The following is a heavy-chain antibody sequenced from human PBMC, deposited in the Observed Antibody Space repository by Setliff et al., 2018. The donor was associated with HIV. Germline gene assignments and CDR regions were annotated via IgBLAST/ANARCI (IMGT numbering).Heavy chain of an antibody. CDR3: ARGPPAEDYYYYMDV. CDR2: INHSGST. J-gene: IGHJ6*03. CDR1: GGSFSGYS. Sequence: TSETLSLTCAVYGGSFSGYSWGWIRQPPGKGLEWIGEINHSGSTNYNPSLKSRVTISVDTSKRQFSLNLTSVTAADTAVYCCARGPPAEDYYYYMDVWDKGTTVTVSS. V-gene: IGHV4-34*01.